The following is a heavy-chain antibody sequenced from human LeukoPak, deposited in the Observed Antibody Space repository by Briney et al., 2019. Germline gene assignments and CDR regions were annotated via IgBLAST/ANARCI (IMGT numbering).Heavy chain of an antibody. J-gene: IGHJ4*02. Sequence: SETLSLTCTVYGGSYSGYYWSWIRQPPGTGLEWIGEINHSGSTNYNPSLKSRVTISVDTSKNQFSLKLSSVTAADTAVYYCARRQWLAPFDYWGQGTLVTVSS. CDR3: ARRQWLAPFDY. CDR1: GGSYSGYY. D-gene: IGHD6-19*01. V-gene: IGHV4-34*01. CDR2: INHSGST.